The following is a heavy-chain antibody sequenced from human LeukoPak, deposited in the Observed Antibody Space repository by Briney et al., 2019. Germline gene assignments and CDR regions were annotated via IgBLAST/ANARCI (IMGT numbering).Heavy chain of an antibody. CDR2: IKQDGSEK. J-gene: IGHJ4*02. D-gene: IGHD3-10*01. Sequence: GGSLRLSCAASGFTFSSHWMSWVRQAPGKGLEWVANIKQDGSEKYYVDSVKGRFTISRDNAKNSLYLQMNSLRAEDTAVYYCARAGLLWFGELSRIDYWGQGTLVTVSS. CDR1: GFTFSSHW. V-gene: IGHV3-7*01. CDR3: ARAGLLWFGELSRIDY.